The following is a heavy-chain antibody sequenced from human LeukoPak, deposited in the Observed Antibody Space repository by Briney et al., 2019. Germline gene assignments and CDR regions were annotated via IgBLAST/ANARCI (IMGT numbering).Heavy chain of an antibody. D-gene: IGHD2-15*01. V-gene: IGHV3-21*01. CDR1: GFTFSSYS. CDR2: ISSSSSYI. CDR3: ARDLVVVAATNPTADFDY. J-gene: IGHJ4*02. Sequence: PGGSLRLSCAASGFTFSSYSMNWVRQAPGKGLEWVSSISSSSSYIYYADSVKGRFTISRDNAKNSLYLQMNSLRAEDTAVYYCARDLVVVAATNPTADFDYWGQGTLVTGSS.